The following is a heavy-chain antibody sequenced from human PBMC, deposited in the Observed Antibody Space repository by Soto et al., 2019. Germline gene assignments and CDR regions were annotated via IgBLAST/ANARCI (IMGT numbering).Heavy chain of an antibody. CDR3: AKSWSRLSIIVVITSVGLDY. CDR1: GFTFSSYD. J-gene: IGHJ4*02. Sequence: QVQLVESGGGVVQPGRSLRLSCAASGFTFSSYDMHWVRQAPGKGLEWVAVISYDGSNKYYADSVKGRFTISRDNSKNTLYLQMNNLRAEDTAVYYCAKSWSRLSIIVVITSVGLDYWGQGTLVTVSS. D-gene: IGHD3-22*01. CDR2: ISYDGSNK. V-gene: IGHV3-30*18.